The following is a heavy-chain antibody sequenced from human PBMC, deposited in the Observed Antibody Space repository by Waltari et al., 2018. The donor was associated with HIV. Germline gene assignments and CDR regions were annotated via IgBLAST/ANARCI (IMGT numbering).Heavy chain of an antibody. V-gene: IGHV3-48*02. D-gene: IGHD2-2*01. CDR3: ARVVVAAAGYGMDV. Sequence: EVQLVESGGGLVQPGGSLRLSCSASGFSFTSYSMNWVRQAPGKGLEWVSYISYMGGTIYYGESVKGRFTISRDNAKNSLYLQMNSLRDEDTAVYYCARVVVAAAGYGMDVWGQGTTVTVSS. CDR1: GFSFTSYS. J-gene: IGHJ6*02. CDR2: ISYMGGTI.